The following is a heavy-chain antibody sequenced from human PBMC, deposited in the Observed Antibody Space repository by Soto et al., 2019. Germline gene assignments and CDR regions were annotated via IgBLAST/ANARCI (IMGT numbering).Heavy chain of an antibody. V-gene: IGHV3-21*03. J-gene: IGHJ6*02. Sequence: GGSLRLSCAASGFTLSSYSMNWVRQAPGKGLEWVSSSSSSSSNIYYADSVKGRFTISRDNAKNSLYLQMNSQRAENTAVNYNVRVTGVLTYYYDSSGGYYGMDVWGQGTTVTVSS. CDR3: VRVTGVLTYYYDSSGGYYGMDV. D-gene: IGHD3-22*01. CDR2: SSSSSSNI. CDR1: GFTLSSYS.